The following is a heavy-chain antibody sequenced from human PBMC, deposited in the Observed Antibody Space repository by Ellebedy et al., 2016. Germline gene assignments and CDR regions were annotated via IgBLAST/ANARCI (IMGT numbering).Heavy chain of an antibody. CDR2: IYSLGNT. Sequence: GGSLRLSXAASGFTVTSNFTIWVRQPPGKGLEWVSVIYSLGNTYYADSVKGRFTISRNNFQNTMFLQMNSLRAEDTAVYYCARSKCGDDCFSWEAYFDRWGQGTVVTVSS. CDR3: ARSKCGDDCFSWEAYFDR. J-gene: IGHJ1*01. D-gene: IGHD2-21*02. CDR1: GFTVTSNF. V-gene: IGHV3-53*01.